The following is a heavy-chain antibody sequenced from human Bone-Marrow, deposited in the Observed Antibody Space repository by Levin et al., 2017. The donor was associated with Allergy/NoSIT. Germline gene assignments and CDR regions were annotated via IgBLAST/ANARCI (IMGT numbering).Heavy chain of an antibody. CDR2: INQDGSGK. CDR1: GFTFSTYW. J-gene: IGHJ4*02. CDR3: ARDPY. Sequence: GESLKISCAGSGFTFSTYWMTWVRQAPGKGLEWVANINQDGSGKFYVDSMKGRFTIFRDNAQNSLYLQMNSLRAEDTAVYYCARDPYWGQGTLVTVSS. V-gene: IGHV3-7*03.